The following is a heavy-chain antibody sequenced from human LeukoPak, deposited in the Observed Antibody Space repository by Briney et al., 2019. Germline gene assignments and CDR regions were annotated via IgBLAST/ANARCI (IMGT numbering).Heavy chain of an antibody. CDR3: AILSWDGRGSFY. CDR1: GFTFSTYS. CDR2: IRSNGENT. D-gene: IGHD2/OR15-2a*01. V-gene: IGHV3-23*01. Sequence: GGSLRLSCAASGFTFSTYSMSWVRQAPGKGLEWVSAIRSNGENTYYADSVRGRFTISRDNSRGTLSLQMNSLRADDTAVYFCAILSWDGRGSFYWGQGTLSASPQ. J-gene: IGHJ4*02.